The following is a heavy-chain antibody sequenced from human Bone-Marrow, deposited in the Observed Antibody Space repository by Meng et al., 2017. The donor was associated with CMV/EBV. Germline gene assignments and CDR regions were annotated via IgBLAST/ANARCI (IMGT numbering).Heavy chain of an antibody. V-gene: IGHV1-69*05. Sequence: SVKVSCKASGGTFSSYTINWVRQAPGQGLEWMGGILPIFGTANNAQKFQGRVTITTDESTNTAYMELSSLRSEDTAVYYCVKEARGPYGMDVWGQGTTVTVSS. J-gene: IGHJ6*02. CDR3: VKEARGPYGMDV. D-gene: IGHD3-10*01. CDR2: ILPIFGTA. CDR1: GGTFSSYT.